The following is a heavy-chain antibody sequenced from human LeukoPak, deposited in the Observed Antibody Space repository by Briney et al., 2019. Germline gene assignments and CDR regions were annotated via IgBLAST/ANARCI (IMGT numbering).Heavy chain of an antibody. CDR2: IRSKAFGGTT. J-gene: IGHJ4*02. CDR1: GFTFGDWP. Sequence: GGSLRLSCTASGFTFGDWPMSWVRQAPGKGLEWVGFIRSKAFGGTTEYAASVQGRFIISRDDSKRIAYLQMNSQKTEDTAVYFCSRGYGDDYWGQGILVTVSS. V-gene: IGHV3-49*04. CDR3: SRGYGDDY. D-gene: IGHD4/OR15-4a*01.